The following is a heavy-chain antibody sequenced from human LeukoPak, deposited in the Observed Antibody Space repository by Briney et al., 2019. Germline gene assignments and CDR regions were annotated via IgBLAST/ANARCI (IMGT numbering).Heavy chain of an antibody. CDR3: AKHKGPGSYYLYSFDY. D-gene: IGHD3-10*01. V-gene: IGHV3-23*01. J-gene: IGHJ4*02. Sequence: PGGSLILSCAASGFTFSTYAMSGVRQAPGKGLEWDSPISGRGDFTYYVDSVKGRFTISRDNSKNTLYLQMNSLRAEDTAVYYCAKHKGPGSYYLYSFDYWGQGTLVTVPS. CDR2: ISGRGDFT. CDR1: GFTFSTYA.